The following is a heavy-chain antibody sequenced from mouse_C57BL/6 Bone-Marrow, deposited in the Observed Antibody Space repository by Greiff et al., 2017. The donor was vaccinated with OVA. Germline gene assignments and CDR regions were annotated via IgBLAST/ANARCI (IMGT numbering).Heavy chain of an antibody. V-gene: IGHV14-4*01. J-gene: IGHJ1*03. D-gene: IGHD2-4*01. CDR2: IDPENGDT. CDR3: TTGAGLRRSHWYFDV. Sequence: VQLQQSGAELVRPGASVKLSCTASGFNIKDDYMHWVKQRPEQGLEWIGWIDPENGDTEYASKFQGKATITADTSSNTAYLQLSSLTSEDTAVYYCTTGAGLRRSHWYFDVWGTGTTVTVSS. CDR1: GFNIKDDY.